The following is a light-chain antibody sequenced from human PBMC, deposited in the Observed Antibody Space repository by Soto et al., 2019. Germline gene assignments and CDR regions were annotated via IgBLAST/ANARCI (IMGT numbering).Light chain of an antibody. V-gene: IGLV2-14*01. J-gene: IGLJ3*02. Sequence: QSVLTQPASVSGSPGQSITISCTGTSSDVGGYNYVSWYQQHPGKAPKLMIYEVSNRPSGVSNRFSGSKSGNTASLTISGLQAEDGADYYCSSYTSSSTHWVFGGGTQLTVL. CDR2: EVS. CDR1: SSDVGGYNY. CDR3: SSYTSSSTHWV.